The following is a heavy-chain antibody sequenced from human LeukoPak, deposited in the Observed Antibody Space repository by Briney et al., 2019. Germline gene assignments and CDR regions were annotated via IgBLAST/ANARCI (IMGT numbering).Heavy chain of an antibody. J-gene: IGHJ4*02. CDR3: AREASIVVRYSDY. CDR1: GFTFSSYS. D-gene: IGHD6-6*01. CDR2: ISSNGGST. V-gene: IGHV3-64*01. Sequence: SGGSLRLSCAASGFTFSSYSMHWVRQAPGKGLECVSAISSNGGSTSYANSVKGRFTISRDNSKNTLYLQMGSLRAEDMAVYYCAREASIVVRYSDYWGQGTLVTVSS.